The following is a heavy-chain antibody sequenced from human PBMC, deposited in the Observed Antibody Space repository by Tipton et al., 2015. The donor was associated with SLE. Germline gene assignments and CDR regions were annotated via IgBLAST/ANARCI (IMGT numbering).Heavy chain of an antibody. J-gene: IGHJ4*02. CDR2: IYTSGST. CDR1: GGSISSYY. V-gene: IGHV4-4*07. CDR3: ASQLELSYFDY. D-gene: IGHD1-1*01. Sequence: GSLRLSCTVSGGSISSYYWSWIRQPAGKGLEWIGRIYTSGSTNYNPSLKSRVTMSVDTSKNQFSLKLSSVTAADTAVYYCASQLELSYFDYWGQGTLVTVSS.